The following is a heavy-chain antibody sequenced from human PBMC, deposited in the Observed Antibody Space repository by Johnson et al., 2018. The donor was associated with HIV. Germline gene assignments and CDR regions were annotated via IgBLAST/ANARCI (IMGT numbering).Heavy chain of an antibody. CDR1: GFTFSSYA. CDR3: ASEAGTDIVGAADDVFDT. J-gene: IGHJ3*02. CDR2: ISYDGSNK. Sequence: QVQLVESGGGVVQPGRSLRLSCAASGFTFSSYAMHWVRQAPGKGLEWVAVISYDGSNKYYADSVKGRFTITRDNATNSLYLQLNSLRAEDTAVYYCASEAGTDIVGAADDVFDTWGQGTMVTVSS. V-gene: IGHV3-30*04. D-gene: IGHD1-26*01.